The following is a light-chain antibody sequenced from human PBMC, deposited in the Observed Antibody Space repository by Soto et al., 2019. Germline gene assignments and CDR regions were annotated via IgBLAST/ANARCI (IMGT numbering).Light chain of an antibody. J-gene: IGLJ2*01. CDR3: AAWDDSLSGVV. CDR2: RNN. V-gene: IGLV1-47*01. CDR1: SSNIGSNY. Sequence: QSVLTQPPSASGTPGQRVTISCSGSSSNIGSNYVNWYLQLPGTAPKLLIYRNNQGPSGVPDRFSGSKSGTSASLAISGLRSEDEADYYCAAWDDSLSGVVFGGGTQLTVL.